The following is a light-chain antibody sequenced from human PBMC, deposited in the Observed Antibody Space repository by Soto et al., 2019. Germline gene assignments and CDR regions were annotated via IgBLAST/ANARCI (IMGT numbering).Light chain of an antibody. CDR3: QQYGSSPPYT. Sequence: VLTQSPGTLSLSPGERATLSCRASQSVSNNYFAWYQQKPGQAPRLLIFGSSDRATATPDRFSVSGSGTDFTLTISRLEPEDFAVYYCQQYGSSPPYTFGQGTKLEIK. CDR2: GSS. CDR1: QSVSNNY. V-gene: IGKV3-20*01. J-gene: IGKJ2*01.